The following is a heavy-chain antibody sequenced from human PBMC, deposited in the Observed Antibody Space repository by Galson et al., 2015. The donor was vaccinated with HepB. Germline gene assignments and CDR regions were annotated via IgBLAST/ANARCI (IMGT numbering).Heavy chain of an antibody. J-gene: IGHJ4*02. CDR1: GLTFSGYW. V-gene: IGHV3-7*04. Sequence: SLRLSCAASGLTFSGYWMTWVRQAPGKGLEWVANIKQDGSEKYYVDSVKGRFTISRDNAKNSLYLQMNSLRAEDTAMYYCAGGKETGVVWGQGTLVTVSS. CDR2: IKQDGSEK. CDR3: AGGKETGVV. D-gene: IGHD7-27*01.